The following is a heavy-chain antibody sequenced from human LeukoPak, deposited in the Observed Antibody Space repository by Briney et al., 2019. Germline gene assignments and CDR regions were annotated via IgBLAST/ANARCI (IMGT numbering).Heavy chain of an antibody. CDR3: ARLGYDFWSGYSNWFDP. CDR1: GGTFSSYA. D-gene: IGHD3-3*01. V-gene: IGHV1-18*01. CDR2: ISAYNGNT. Sequence: ASVKVSCKASGGTFSSYAISWVRQAPGQGLEWMGWISAYNGNTNYAQKLQGRVTMTTDTSTSTAYMELRSLRSDDTAVHYCARLGYDFWSGYSNWFDPWGQGTLVTVSS. J-gene: IGHJ5*02.